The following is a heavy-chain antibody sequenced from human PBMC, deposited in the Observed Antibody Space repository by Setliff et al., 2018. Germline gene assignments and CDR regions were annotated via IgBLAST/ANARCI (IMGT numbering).Heavy chain of an antibody. CDR3: ARDRVPPLFGVGSYYYMDV. J-gene: IGHJ6*03. CDR1: GGTFSSYA. CDR2: IIPIFGTA. D-gene: IGHD3-3*01. V-gene: IGHV1-69*06. Sequence: SVKVSCKASGGTFSSYAISWVRQAPGQGLEWMGGIIPIFGTANYAQKFQGRVTITADKSTSTAYMELSSLRSEDTAGYYCARDRVPPLFGVGSYYYMDVWGKGTTVTVSS.